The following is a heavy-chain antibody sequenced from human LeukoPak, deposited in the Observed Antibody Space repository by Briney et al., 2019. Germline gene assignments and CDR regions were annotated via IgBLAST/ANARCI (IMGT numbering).Heavy chain of an antibody. J-gene: IGHJ4*02. CDR3: ARGLGYCSSTSCHPRFDY. Sequence: SETLSLTCAVYGGSLSGYYWSLIRQPPGKGLEWIGEINHSGSTKYNPSLKSRVTISVDTSKNQFSLKLSSVTAADTAVYYCARGLGYCSSTSCHPRFDYWGQGTLVTVSS. CDR2: INHSGST. D-gene: IGHD2-2*01. V-gene: IGHV4-34*01. CDR1: GGSLSGYY.